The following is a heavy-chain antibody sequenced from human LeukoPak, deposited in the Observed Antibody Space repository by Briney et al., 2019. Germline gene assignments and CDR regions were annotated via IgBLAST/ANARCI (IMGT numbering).Heavy chain of an antibody. D-gene: IGHD3-22*01. CDR1: GFAVSNNY. CDR2: IYDGGHT. Sequence: GGSLRLSCAASGFAVSNNYMSWVRQAPGKGLEWVAVIYDGGHTDYADSVKGRFTISRDSSKNKLYLQMNSLRPEDTAEYYCARARCDTCGYGSWGQGTLVSVSS. J-gene: IGHJ5*02. CDR3: ARARCDTCGYGS. V-gene: IGHV3-66*02.